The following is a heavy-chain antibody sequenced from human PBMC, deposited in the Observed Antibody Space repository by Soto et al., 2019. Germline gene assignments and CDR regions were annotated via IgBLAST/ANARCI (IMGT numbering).Heavy chain of an antibody. D-gene: IGHD6-25*01. CDR3: ASNERPSRRAYI. J-gene: IGHJ3*02. V-gene: IGHV5-51*01. CDR1: GYSFTSYW. CDR2: IYPGDSDT. Sequence: DSLKISCKGSGYSFTSYWIGWVRQMPGKGLEWMGIIYPGDSDTRYSPSFQGQVTISADKSISTAYLQWSSLKASDTAMYYCASNERPSRRAYICGQGIMVTGSS.